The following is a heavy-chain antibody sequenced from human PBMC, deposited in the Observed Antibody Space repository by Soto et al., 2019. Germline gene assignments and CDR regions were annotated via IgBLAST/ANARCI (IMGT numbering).Heavy chain of an antibody. Sequence: QIQLVQSGAEVKKPGASVKVSCKASGYTFSSYHITWVRQAPGQGLEWMGWISAYNGNTNYAQNLQGRVTMTTDPSTSTAYMGLRSLRSDATAVYYCARDLPPVDYWGQGTRVTVSS. V-gene: IGHV1-18*01. CDR1: GYTFSSYH. CDR3: ARDLPPVDY. CDR2: ISAYNGNT. J-gene: IGHJ4*02.